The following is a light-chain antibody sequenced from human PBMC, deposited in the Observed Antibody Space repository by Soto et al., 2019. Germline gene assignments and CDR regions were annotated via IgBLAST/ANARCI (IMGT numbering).Light chain of an antibody. CDR1: QSVSSN. CDR2: GAS. Sequence: EIVMTQSPATLSVSPGERATLSCRASQSVSSNLAWYQQKPGQAPRLLIYGASTRATGIPARFSGSGSGTKSPLTISSLQSEDFAVYYCQQYNNWPATFGPGTKVDIK. CDR3: QQYNNWPAT. V-gene: IGKV3-15*01. J-gene: IGKJ3*01.